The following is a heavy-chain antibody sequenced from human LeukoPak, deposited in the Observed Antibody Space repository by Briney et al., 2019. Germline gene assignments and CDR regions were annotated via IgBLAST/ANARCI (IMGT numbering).Heavy chain of an antibody. J-gene: IGHJ6*02. Sequence: GESLKISCKGSGYTFTRDWIAWVRQMPGKGLELMGIIYPGDSHSTYSPSFQGQVTISADRSISTAYLQWSSLKASDTAMYFCARHGGSGSYFYYYGMNVWGQGTTVAVSS. CDR3: ARHGGSGSYFYYYGMNV. V-gene: IGHV5-51*01. CDR1: GYTFTRDW. CDR2: IYPGDSHS. D-gene: IGHD1-26*01.